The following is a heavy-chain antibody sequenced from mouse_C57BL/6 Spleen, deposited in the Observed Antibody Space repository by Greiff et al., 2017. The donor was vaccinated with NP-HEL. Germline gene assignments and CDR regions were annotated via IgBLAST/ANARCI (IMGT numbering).Heavy chain of an antibody. V-gene: IGHV1-42*01. Sequence: EVKLLESGPELVKPGASVKISCKASGYSFTGYYMNWVKQSPGKSLEWIGEINPCTGGTTYNQKFKGKATLTVDKSSSTAYMQLRSLTSEDSAVYDGASDGYGYDGGCDLDCWGKGTTVTVSS. CDR3: ASDGYGYDGGCDLDC. J-gene: IGHJ4*01. D-gene: IGHD2-2*01. CDR2: INPCTGGT. CDR1: GYSFTGYY.